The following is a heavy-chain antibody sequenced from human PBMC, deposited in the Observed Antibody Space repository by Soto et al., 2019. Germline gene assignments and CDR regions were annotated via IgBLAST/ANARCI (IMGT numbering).Heavy chain of an antibody. CDR3: ARYVRSRRYDL. CDR1: GFTFRNYG. CDR2: IWYDGSNK. Sequence: QVQLVESGGGVVQPGRSLRLSCAASGFTFRNYGMHWVRQAPGTGLEWLAVIWYDGSNKDYADSVKGRFTISRDNSKNTLYLEMNSLRDEDTAVYYCARYVRSRRYDLWGQGTLVIVSS. D-gene: IGHD3-10*02. J-gene: IGHJ5*02. V-gene: IGHV3-33*01.